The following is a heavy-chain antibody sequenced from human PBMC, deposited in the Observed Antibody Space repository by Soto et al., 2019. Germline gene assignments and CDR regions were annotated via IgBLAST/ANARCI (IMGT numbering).Heavy chain of an antibody. D-gene: IGHD3-10*01. CDR3: ARGFSSMVRGVMANWFDP. CDR2: IYHSGST. J-gene: IGHJ5*02. CDR1: GGSISSGGYS. V-gene: IGHV4-30-2*01. Sequence: LSLTCAVSGGSISSGGYSWSWIRQPPGKGLEWIGYIYHSGSTYYNPSLKSRVTISVDTSKNQFSLKLSSVTAADTAVYYCARGFSSMVRGVMANWFDPWGQGTLVTVS.